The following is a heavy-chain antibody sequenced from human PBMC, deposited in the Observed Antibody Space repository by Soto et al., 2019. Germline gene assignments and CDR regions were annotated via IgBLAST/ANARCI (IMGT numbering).Heavy chain of an antibody. CDR3: AKQLGYCSSTSCRDYYYGMDV. V-gene: IGHV3-30*18. CDR2: ISYDGSNK. Sequence: PVGSLRLSCAASGFTFSNYGMHWVRQAPGKGLEWVAVISYDGSNKYYADSVKGRLTISRDNSKNTLYLQMNSLRTEDTAVYYCAKQLGYCSSTSCRDYYYGMDVWGRGTTVTVSS. J-gene: IGHJ6*02. D-gene: IGHD2-2*01. CDR1: GFTFSNYG.